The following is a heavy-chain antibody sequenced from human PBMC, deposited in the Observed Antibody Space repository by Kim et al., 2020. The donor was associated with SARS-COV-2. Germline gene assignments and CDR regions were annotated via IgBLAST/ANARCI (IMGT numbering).Heavy chain of an antibody. D-gene: IGHD3-22*01. CDR3: ARVPNDSSGYYLDY. V-gene: IGHV1-46*01. J-gene: IGHJ4*02. Sequence: QKFQGRVTMTRDTSTSTVYMELSSLRSEDTAVYYCARVPNDSSGYYLDYWGQGTLVTVSS.